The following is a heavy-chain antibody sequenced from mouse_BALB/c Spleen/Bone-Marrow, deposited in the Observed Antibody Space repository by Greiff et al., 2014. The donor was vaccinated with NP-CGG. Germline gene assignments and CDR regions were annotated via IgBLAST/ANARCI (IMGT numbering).Heavy chain of an antibody. D-gene: IGHD2-10*02. Sequence: EVQVVESGPGLVKPSQSLSLTCSVTGYSITSGYYWNWIRQFPGNKLEWMGYISYDGSNNYNPSLKNRISTTRDTSKNQFFLKLNSVTTEDTATYYCARAGYGNFYAMDYWGQGTSVTVSS. J-gene: IGHJ4*01. CDR2: ISYDGSN. V-gene: IGHV3-6*02. CDR3: ARAGYGNFYAMDY. CDR1: GYSITSGYY.